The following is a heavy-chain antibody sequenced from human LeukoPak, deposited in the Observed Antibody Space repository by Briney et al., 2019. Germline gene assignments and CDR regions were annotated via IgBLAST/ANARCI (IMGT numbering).Heavy chain of an antibody. CDR1: GGSISGYY. D-gene: IGHD6-13*01. V-gene: IGHV4-59*08. CDR3: ARQASWLPYFDL. J-gene: IGHJ2*01. Sequence: SETLSLTCTVSGGSISGYYWSWIRQPPGKGLGWIGYIYYSGSTNYDPSLRSRVSISVDTSESQFSLKLTSVTAADTAVYFCARQASWLPYFDLWGRGALVTVSS. CDR2: IYYSGST.